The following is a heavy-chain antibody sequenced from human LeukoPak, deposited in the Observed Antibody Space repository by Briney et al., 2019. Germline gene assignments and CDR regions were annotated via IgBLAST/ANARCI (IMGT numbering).Heavy chain of an antibody. CDR3: AREEYCSGGSCYDYYYGMDV. D-gene: IGHD2-15*01. Sequence: SETLSLTCTVFGGPISSYYWSWIRQPAGKGLEWIGRIYTSGSTNYNPSLKSRVTMSVDTSKNQFSLKLSSVTAADTAVYYCAREEYCSGGSCYDYYYGMDVWGQGTTVTVSS. V-gene: IGHV4-4*07. J-gene: IGHJ6*02. CDR1: GGPISSYY. CDR2: IYTSGST.